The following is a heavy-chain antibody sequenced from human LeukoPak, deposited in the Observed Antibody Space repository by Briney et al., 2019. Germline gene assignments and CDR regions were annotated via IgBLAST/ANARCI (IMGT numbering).Heavy chain of an antibody. V-gene: IGHV3-21*01. CDR2: ISSSSSYI. J-gene: IGHJ4*02. Sequence: GGSLRLSCAASGFTFSSYSMNWVRQAPGKGLDWVSSISSSSSYIYYADSVKGRFTISRDNAKNSLYLQMNSLRAEDTAVYYCARSLDTAMGHFDYWGQGTLVTVSS. CDR1: GFTFSSYS. CDR3: ARSLDTAMGHFDY. D-gene: IGHD5-18*01.